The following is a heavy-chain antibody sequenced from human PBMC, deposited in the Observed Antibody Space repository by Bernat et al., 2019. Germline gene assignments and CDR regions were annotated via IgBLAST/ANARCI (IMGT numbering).Heavy chain of an antibody. V-gene: IGHV3-43*02. Sequence: EVQLVESGGGVVQPGGSLRLSCAASGFTFDDYAMHWVRQAPGKGLEWVSLISGDGGSTYYADSVKGRFTISRDNSKNFLYLQMNSLRTEDTALYYCAKAPRSGYYAQYFQHWGQGTLVTVSS. CDR2: ISGDGGST. CDR3: AKAPRSGYYAQYFQH. J-gene: IGHJ1*01. D-gene: IGHD3-22*01. CDR1: GFTFDDYA.